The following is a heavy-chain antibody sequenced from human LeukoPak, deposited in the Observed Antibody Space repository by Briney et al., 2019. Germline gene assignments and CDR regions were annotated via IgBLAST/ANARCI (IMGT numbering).Heavy chain of an antibody. CDR1: GFTFSSYA. J-gene: IGHJ4*02. D-gene: IGHD5-24*01. CDR3: AKDQPAEMATIMYFDY. Sequence: PGGSLRLSCAASGFTFSSYAMSWVRQAPGKGLEWVSAISGSGGSTYYADSVKGRFTISRDNSKNTLYLQMNSLRAEDTAVYYCAKDQPAEMATIMYFDYWGQGTLVTVSS. CDR2: ISGSGGST. V-gene: IGHV3-23*01.